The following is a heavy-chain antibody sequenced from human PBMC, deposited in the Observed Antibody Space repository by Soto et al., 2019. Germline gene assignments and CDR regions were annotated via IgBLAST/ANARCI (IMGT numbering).Heavy chain of an antibody. CDR2: IGPYNGNT. Sequence: QAQLVQSGAEVKKPGASVKVSCQAGGYTFADYGISWVRQAPGQGLEWVGWIGPYNGNTNYAQNLQDRVTMTTYTTTNTAYMELRSLRSDATALYYRAICYCTVGSCYTCWHFDLWGRGTLLTVSS. D-gene: IGHD2-15*01. CDR3: AICYCTVGSCYTCWHFDL. J-gene: IGHJ2*01. V-gene: IGHV1-18*01. CDR1: GYTFADYG.